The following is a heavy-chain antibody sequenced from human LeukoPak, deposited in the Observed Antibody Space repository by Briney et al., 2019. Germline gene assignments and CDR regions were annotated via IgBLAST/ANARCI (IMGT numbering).Heavy chain of an antibody. CDR1: GFTFSTYS. Sequence: GGSLRLSCAASGFTFSTYSMNWVRPAPGKGLEWVSSISSDSNYRFYADSLKGRFTISRDNAKNSLYLQMLSLRAEDTAVYYCARVAFGLYVMGVWGQGTTVAVSS. D-gene: IGHD3/OR15-3a*01. CDR3: ARVAFGLYVMGV. J-gene: IGHJ6*02. CDR2: ISSDSNYR. V-gene: IGHV3-21*01.